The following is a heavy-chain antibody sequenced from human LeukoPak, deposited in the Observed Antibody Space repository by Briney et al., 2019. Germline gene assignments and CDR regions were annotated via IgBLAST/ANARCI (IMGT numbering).Heavy chain of an antibody. CDR3: ARHVGYGNNWFDP. J-gene: IGHJ5*02. Sequence: SETLSLTCAVYGGSFSGYYWSWIRQPPGKGLEWIGEINHSGSTNYNPSLKSRVTISVDTSKNQFSLKLRSLTAADTAVYYCARHVGYGNNWFDPWGQGTLVTVSS. V-gene: IGHV4-34*01. CDR2: INHSGST. D-gene: IGHD5-18*01. CDR1: GGSFSGYY.